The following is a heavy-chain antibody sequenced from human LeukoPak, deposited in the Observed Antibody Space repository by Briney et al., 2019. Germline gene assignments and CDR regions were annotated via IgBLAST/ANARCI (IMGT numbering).Heavy chain of an antibody. Sequence: SETLSLTCTVSGGSISSYYWSWIRQPAGKGLEWIGRIYTSGSTNYNTSLKRRVTISVEKSKKKFSLKLSSVTAADTAVYYCALLGVWDPDDAFDIWGQGTMVTVSS. CDR3: ALLGVWDPDDAFDI. V-gene: IGHV4-4*07. CDR2: IYTSGST. J-gene: IGHJ3*02. D-gene: IGHD3-16*01. CDR1: GGSISSYY.